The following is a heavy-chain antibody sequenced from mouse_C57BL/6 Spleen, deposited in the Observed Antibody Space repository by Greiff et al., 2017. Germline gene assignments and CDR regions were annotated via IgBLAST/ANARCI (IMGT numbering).Heavy chain of an antibody. J-gene: IGHJ4*01. CDR1: DYSFTDDN. V-gene: IGHV1-39*01. Sequence: EVQLQQSGPELVKPGASVKISCKASDYSFTDDNMNWVKQSNGKSLEWIGVINPNYGTTSYNQKFKGKATLTVDQSSSTAYMQLNSLTSEDSAVYYCATTVVAKCYAMDYWSQGTSVTVSS. CDR3: ATTVVAKCYAMDY. CDR2: INPNYGTT. D-gene: IGHD1-1*01.